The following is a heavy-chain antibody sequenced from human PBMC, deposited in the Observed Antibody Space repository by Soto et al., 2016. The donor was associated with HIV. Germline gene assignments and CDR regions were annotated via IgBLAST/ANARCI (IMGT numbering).Heavy chain of an antibody. CDR1: GFTFSDYY. Sequence: QVQLVESGGGLVEPGGSLRLSCAASGFTFSDYYMSWIRQAPGKGLEWVSYISSGSSYTNYADSVKGRFTISRDNAKNSLYLQMNSLRVEDTAVYYCARNLGLGARYCSSTSCSQANDAFDIWGQGTMVTVSS. V-gene: IGHV3-11*05. CDR2: ISSGSSYT. J-gene: IGHJ3*02. CDR3: ARNLGLGARYCSSTSCSQANDAFDI. D-gene: IGHD2-2*01.